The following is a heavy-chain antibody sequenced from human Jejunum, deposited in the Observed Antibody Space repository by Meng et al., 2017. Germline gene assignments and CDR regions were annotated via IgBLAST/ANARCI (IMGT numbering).Heavy chain of an antibody. D-gene: IGHD6-13*01. CDR1: GGSLSPYY. J-gene: IGHJ4*02. V-gene: IGHV4-59*01. CDR3: ARAYSDSWGYFDS. CDR2: ISYSGST. Sequence: QLQLQESGSGLVKPSQTLSLTCAVSGGSLSPYYWSWIRQPPGKGLEWLGYISYSGSTNYSPSLKSRVTISVDTSKNHFSLNLNSVTAADTAVYYCARAYSDSWGYFDSWGQGSLVTVSS.